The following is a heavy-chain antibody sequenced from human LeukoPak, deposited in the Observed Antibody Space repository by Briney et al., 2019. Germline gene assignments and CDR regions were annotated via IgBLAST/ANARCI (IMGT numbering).Heavy chain of an antibody. CDR3: ARGEGMVPYYYYMDV. V-gene: IGHV1-18*01. D-gene: IGHD4/OR15-4a*01. Sequence: ASVKVSCKASGYTFTNYGISWVRQAPGQGLEWMGWISAYSGYTHYAQKIQGRVTVTTEASTSTAYMELRSLTSYDTAVYYCARGEGMVPYYYYMDVWGKGTTVTVSS. CDR2: ISAYSGYT. CDR1: GYTFTNYG. J-gene: IGHJ6*03.